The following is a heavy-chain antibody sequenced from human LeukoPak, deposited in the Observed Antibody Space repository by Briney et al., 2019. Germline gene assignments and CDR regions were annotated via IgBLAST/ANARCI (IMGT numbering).Heavy chain of an antibody. CDR2: IYYSGST. Sequence: SETLSLTCTVSGGSISSYYWSWIRQPPGKGLEWIGYIYYSGSTNYNPSLKSRVTISVDTSKNQFSLKLSSVTAADTAVYYCAREGIVGASFDYWGQGTLVTVSS. J-gene: IGHJ4*02. V-gene: IGHV4-59*01. CDR1: GGSISSYY. CDR3: AREGIVGASFDY. D-gene: IGHD1-26*01.